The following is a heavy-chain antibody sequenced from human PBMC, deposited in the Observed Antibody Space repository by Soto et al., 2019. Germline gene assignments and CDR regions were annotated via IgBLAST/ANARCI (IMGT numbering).Heavy chain of an antibody. Sequence: PGGSLRLSCAASGFTFSSYAMSWVRQAPGKGLEWVSAISGSGGSTYYADSVKGRFTISRDNSKNTLYLQMNSLRAEDTAVYYCAKDRPCGSTSCYEDAFDIWGQGTMVTVSS. D-gene: IGHD2-2*01. CDR3: AKDRPCGSTSCYEDAFDI. V-gene: IGHV3-23*01. J-gene: IGHJ3*02. CDR1: GFTFSSYA. CDR2: ISGSGGST.